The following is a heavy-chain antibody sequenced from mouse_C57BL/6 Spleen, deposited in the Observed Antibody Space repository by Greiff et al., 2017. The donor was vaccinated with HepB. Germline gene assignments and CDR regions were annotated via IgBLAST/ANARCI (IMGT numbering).Heavy chain of an antibody. J-gene: IGHJ1*03. V-gene: IGHV6-3*01. D-gene: IGHD2-5*01. CDR1: GFTFSNYW. Sequence: EVKVEESGGGLVQPGGSMKLSCVASGFTFSNYWMNWVRQAPEKGLEWVAQIRLKSDNYATHYAESVKGRFTISSDDSKSSVYLQMNNLRAEDTGIYYCTESNFDWYFDVWGTGTTVTVSS. CDR3: TESNFDWYFDV. CDR2: IRLKSDNYAT.